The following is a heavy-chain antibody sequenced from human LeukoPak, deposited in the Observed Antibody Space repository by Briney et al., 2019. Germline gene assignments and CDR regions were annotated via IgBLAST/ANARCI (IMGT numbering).Heavy chain of an antibody. CDR3: VRESVMGLDY. CDR2: IKQDGSEK. Sequence: PGGSLRLSCAASGFTFSSYWMSWVRQAPRKGLEWVANIKQDGSEKYYVDSVKGRFTISRDNAKNSLYLQMNSLRDEDTGIYYCVRESVMGLDYWGQGTLVTVSS. V-gene: IGHV3-7*01. D-gene: IGHD3-16*01. J-gene: IGHJ4*02. CDR1: GFTFSSYW.